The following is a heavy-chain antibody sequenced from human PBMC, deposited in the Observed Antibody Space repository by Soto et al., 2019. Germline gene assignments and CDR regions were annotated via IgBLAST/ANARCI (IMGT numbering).Heavy chain of an antibody. CDR2: ISYDGSNK. CDR1: GFTFSSCG. J-gene: IGHJ6*02. Sequence: ASGFTFSSCGMHWVRQAPGKGLEWVAVISYDGSNKYYADSVKGRFTVARDNSKNTLFLEMNSLRVEDTAVYFCAKDFKVSGSHYGTLNYYYGMDVWGQGTTVTVSS. D-gene: IGHD3-10*01. CDR3: AKDFKVSGSHYGTLNYYYGMDV. V-gene: IGHV3-30*18.